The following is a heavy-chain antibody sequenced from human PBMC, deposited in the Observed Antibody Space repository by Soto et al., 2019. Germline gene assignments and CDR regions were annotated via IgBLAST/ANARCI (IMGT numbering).Heavy chain of an antibody. Sequence: LRLSCAASGFTFSSYAMSWVRQAPGKGLEWVANIKQDGSEKYYVDSVKGRFTISRDNAKNSLYLQMNSLRAEDTAVYYCARGITDNWFDPWGQGTLVTVS. CDR2: IKQDGSEK. CDR1: GFTFSSYA. D-gene: IGHD3-10*01. V-gene: IGHV3-7*02. CDR3: ARGITDNWFDP. J-gene: IGHJ5*02.